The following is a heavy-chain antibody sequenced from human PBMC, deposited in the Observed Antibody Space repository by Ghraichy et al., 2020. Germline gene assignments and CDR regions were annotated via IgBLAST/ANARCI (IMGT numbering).Heavy chain of an antibody. J-gene: IGHJ4*02. CDR3: ARGRKRITIFGVVIPGWPVYFDY. D-gene: IGHD3-3*01. Sequence: ASVKVSCKASGYTFTGYYMHWVRQAPGQGLEWMGRINPNSGGTNYAQKFQGRVTMTRDTSISTAYMELSRLRSDDTAVYYCARGRKRITIFGVVIPGWPVYFDYWGQGTLVTVSS. CDR1: GYTFTGYY. CDR2: INPNSGGT. V-gene: IGHV1-2*06.